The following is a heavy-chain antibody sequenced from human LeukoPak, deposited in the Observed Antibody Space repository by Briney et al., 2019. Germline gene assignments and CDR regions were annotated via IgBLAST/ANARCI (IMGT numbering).Heavy chain of an antibody. CDR1: GGTFSSYA. J-gene: IGHJ4*02. Sequence: ASVKVSCKASGGTFSSYAISWVRQAPGQGLEWMGGIIPIFGTANYAQKSQGRVTITADESTSTAYMELSSLRSEDTAVYYCARGSRYYDILTGSQYYFDYWGQGTLVTVSS. V-gene: IGHV1-69*13. CDR2: IIPIFGTA. CDR3: ARGSRYYDILTGSQYYFDY. D-gene: IGHD3-9*01.